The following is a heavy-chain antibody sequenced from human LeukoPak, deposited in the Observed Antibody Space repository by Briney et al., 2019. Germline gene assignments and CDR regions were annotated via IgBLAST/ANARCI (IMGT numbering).Heavy chain of an antibody. D-gene: IGHD6-13*01. CDR3: ARGRYLTTSGGAAAGFLDY. V-gene: IGHV4-4*07. CDR2: IYISGNT. Sequence: PSETLSLTCTVSGGSISSYYWSWIRQPAGKGLEWIGHIYISGNTNYNPSLKSRVTISVDTSRNQFSLRLTSVTAADTAVYYCARGRYLTTSGGAAAGFLDYWGQGSLVTVST. CDR1: GGSISSYY. J-gene: IGHJ4*02.